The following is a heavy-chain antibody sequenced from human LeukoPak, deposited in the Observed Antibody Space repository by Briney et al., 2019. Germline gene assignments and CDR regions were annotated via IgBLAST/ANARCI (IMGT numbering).Heavy chain of an antibody. V-gene: IGHV1-18*01. CDR2: ISAYNGNT. D-gene: IGHD3-10*01. J-gene: IGHJ4*02. CDR1: GYTFTSYG. CDR3: ARLPMVRGVIANDY. Sequence: ASVKVSCKASGYTFTSYGISWVRQAPGQGLEWMGWISAYNGNTNYAQKFQGRVTMTRDTSISTAYMELSRLRSDDTAVYYCARLPMVRGVIANDYWGQGTLVTVSS.